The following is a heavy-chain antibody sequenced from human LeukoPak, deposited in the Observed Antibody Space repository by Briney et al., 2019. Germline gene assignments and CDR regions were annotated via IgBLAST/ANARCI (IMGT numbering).Heavy chain of an antibody. D-gene: IGHD3-10*01. J-gene: IGHJ3*01. CDR1: GLTVNSNY. V-gene: IGHV3-53*01. Sequence: GGSLRLSCAASGLTVNSNYMTWVRQAQGTGLEWVSLIYSGETTYYADSVKGRFTIYRDTSQNTLYLQMNRLRAEDTAVYYCARISGGSFDVWGQGTTVTV. CDR2: IYSGETT. CDR3: ARISGGSFDV.